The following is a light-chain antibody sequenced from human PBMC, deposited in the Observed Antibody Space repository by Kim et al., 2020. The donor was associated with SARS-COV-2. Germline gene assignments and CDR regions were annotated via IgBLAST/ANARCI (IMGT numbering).Light chain of an antibody. V-gene: IGLV3-19*01. Sequence: SSELTQDPAVSVALGQTVRITCQGDSLRSYYATWYQQKPGQAPVLVIYGRNNRPSGIPDRFSGSTSGNTASLTISGAQAEDEADFYCQSRDSSGQVVFGGGTKVTVL. CDR2: GRN. CDR1: SLRSYY. J-gene: IGLJ2*01. CDR3: QSRDSSGQVV.